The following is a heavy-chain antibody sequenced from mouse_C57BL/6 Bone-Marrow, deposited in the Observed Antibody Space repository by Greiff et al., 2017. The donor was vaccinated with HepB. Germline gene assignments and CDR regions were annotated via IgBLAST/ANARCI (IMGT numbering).Heavy chain of an antibody. V-gene: IGHV5-9*01. J-gene: IGHJ2*01. CDR2: ISGGGGNT. D-gene: IGHD2-3*01. CDR3: ARDGYYPYYFDY. CDR1: GFTFSSYT. Sequence: EVQVVESGGGLVKPGGSLKLSCAASGFTFSSYTMSWVRQTPEKRLEWVATISGGGGNTYYPDSVKGRITISRDNAKNTLYLQMSSLRSEDTALYYCARDGYYPYYFDYWGQGTTLTVSS.